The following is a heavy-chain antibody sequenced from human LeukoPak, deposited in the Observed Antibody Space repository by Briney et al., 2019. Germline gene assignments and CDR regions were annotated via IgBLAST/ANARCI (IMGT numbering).Heavy chain of an antibody. V-gene: IGHV1-2*02. CDR3: ARATGCTTTTCYLFDY. CDR2: INPNTGGT. D-gene: IGHD2-2*01. CDR1: GYAFTNFG. Sequence: ASVKVSCKASGYAFTNFGISWVRQAPGQGLEWMGWINPNTGGTNYAQNFQGGVTMTRDTSISTAYMELSGLRSDDTAIYYCARATGCTTTTCYLFDYWGQGTLVTVSS. J-gene: IGHJ4*02.